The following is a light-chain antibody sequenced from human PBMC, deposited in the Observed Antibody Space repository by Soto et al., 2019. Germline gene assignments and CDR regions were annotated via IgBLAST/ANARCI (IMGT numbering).Light chain of an antibody. CDR3: TSYTSSSTYV. CDR1: SSDVGGYNY. V-gene: IGLV2-14*01. J-gene: IGLJ1*01. CDR2: DVS. Sequence: LTQPASVSGSPGQSIAISCTGTSSDVGGYNYVSWYQQHPGKAPKLMIYDVSNRPSGVSDRFSGSKSGNTASLTISGLQAEDEADYYCTSYTSSSTYVFGTGTKVTVL.